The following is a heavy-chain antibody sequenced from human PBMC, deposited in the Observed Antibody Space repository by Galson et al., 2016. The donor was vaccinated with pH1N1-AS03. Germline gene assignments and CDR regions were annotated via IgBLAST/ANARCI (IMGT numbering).Heavy chain of an antibody. V-gene: IGHV3-30*03. CDR3: ARFQSFYVDYFDN. D-gene: IGHD3-10*02. CDR2: ISYDESKK. CDR1: GFTFRSYG. Sequence: SLRLSCAASGFTFRSYGMHWVRQTPGKGLQWVAVISYDESKKLYADSVRGRSTISRDNSKNTLYLQMNSLRPEDTAVYFCARFQSFYVDYFDNWGQGTLVTVSS. J-gene: IGHJ4*02.